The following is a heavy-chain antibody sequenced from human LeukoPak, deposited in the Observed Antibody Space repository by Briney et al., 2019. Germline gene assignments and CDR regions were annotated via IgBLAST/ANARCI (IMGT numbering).Heavy chain of an antibody. CDR3: VKVVEGAAAWDDYYYYYIDA. CDR1: GFTFSRHA. D-gene: IGHD2-15*01. Sequence: PGGSLRLSCAASGFTFSRHAMGWVRQAPGKGLEWVSSISGRGDNTYYTDSVKGRFTISRDNSKNTVYLQMNSLRGADTAEYYCVKVVEGAAAWDDYYYYYIDAWGKGTSVIVSS. V-gene: IGHV3-23*01. CDR2: ISGRGDNT. J-gene: IGHJ6*03.